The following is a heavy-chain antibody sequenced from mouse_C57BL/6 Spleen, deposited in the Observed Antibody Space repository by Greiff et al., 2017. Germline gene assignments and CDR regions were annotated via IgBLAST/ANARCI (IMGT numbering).Heavy chain of an antibody. D-gene: IGHD1-1*01. CDR2: ISSGSSTI. CDR3: ARTGYGSSHEYFDV. V-gene: IGHV5-17*01. Sequence: EVKLVESGGGLVKPGGSLKLSCAASGFTFSDYGMHWVRQAPEKGLEWVAYISSGSSTIYYADTVKGRFTISRDNAKNTLFLQMTSLRSEDTAMYYCARTGYGSSHEYFDVWGTGTTVTVSS. CDR1: GFTFSDYG. J-gene: IGHJ1*03.